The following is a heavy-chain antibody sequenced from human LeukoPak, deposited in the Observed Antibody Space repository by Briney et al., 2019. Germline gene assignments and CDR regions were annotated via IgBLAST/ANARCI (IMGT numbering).Heavy chain of an antibody. V-gene: IGHV3-30-3*01. D-gene: IGHD5-24*01. Sequence: PGGSLRLSCAASGFTFSSYAMHWVRQAPGKGLEWVAVISYDGSNKYYADSVKGRFTISRDNSKNTLYLQMNSLRAEDTAVYYCAREVATNWWRVFYYGMDVWGQGTTVTVSS. CDR2: ISYDGSNK. CDR1: GFTFSSYA. CDR3: AREVATNWWRVFYYGMDV. J-gene: IGHJ6*02.